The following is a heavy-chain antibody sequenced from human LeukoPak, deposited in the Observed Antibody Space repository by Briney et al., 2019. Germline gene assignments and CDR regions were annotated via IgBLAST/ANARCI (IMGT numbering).Heavy chain of an antibody. CDR3: ARDASPGFQQLALYYYYYYMDV. D-gene: IGHD6-13*01. CDR2: IYTSGST. J-gene: IGHJ6*03. V-gene: IGHV4-4*07. CDR1: GCSISSYY. Sequence: PSETLSLTCTVSGCSISSYYWSWIRQPAGKGLEWIGRIYTSGSTNYNPSLKSRVTMSVDTSKNQFSLKLSSVTAADTAVYYCARDASPGFQQLALYYYYYYMDVWGKGTTVTVSS.